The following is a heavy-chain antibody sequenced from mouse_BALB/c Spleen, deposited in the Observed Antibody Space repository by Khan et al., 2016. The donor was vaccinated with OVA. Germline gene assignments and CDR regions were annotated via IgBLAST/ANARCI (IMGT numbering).Heavy chain of an antibody. CDR2: IDPANGYT. CDR3: VRSPGRSVY. CDR1: GFNIKDSY. J-gene: IGHJ3*01. D-gene: IGHD1-1*01. Sequence: MQLVESGAELVKPGASVRLSCTASGFNIKDSYMHWVQQRPEQGLEWIGRIDPANGYTNYDPKFQGKATISADTSSNTAYLQLSSLTSEDTAGDYCVRSPGRSVYWGQGALVTVSA. V-gene: IGHV14-3*02.